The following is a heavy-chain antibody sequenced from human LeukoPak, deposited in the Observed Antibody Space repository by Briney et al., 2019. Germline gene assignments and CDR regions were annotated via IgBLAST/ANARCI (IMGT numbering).Heavy chain of an antibody. V-gene: IGHV3-53*01. CDR1: GFTVSNNY. CDR3: ARIYVWGRYSPYYFDY. CDR2: IYSGGST. D-gene: IGHD3-16*01. J-gene: IGHJ4*02. Sequence: GGSLGLSCAASGFTVSNNYMSWVRQAPGKGLEWVSVIYSGGSTYYADSVKGRFPISRDNSKNTLYLQMNHLRAEATAVYYCARIYVWGRYSPYYFDYWGQGTLVTVSS.